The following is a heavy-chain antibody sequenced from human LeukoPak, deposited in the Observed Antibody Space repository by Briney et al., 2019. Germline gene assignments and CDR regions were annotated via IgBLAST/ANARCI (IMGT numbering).Heavy chain of an antibody. CDR1: GGSISTYY. J-gene: IGHJ4*02. D-gene: IGHD1-1*01. V-gene: IGHV4-39*07. Sequence: SETLSLTCTVSGGSISTYYWGWIRQAPGKGLEWIGSIYYSGNTYYNSSLKSRVTISLDTSKNQFSLKLSSVTAADTAVYYCARVLSWKFDYWGQGTLVTVSS. CDR2: IYYSGNT. CDR3: ARVLSWKFDY.